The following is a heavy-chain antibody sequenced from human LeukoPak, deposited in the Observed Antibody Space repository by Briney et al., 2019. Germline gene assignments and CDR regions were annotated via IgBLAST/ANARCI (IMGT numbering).Heavy chain of an antibody. Sequence: ASVKVSCKASGYTFTSYDINWVRQATGQGLEWMGWMNPNSGNTGYAQKLQGRVTMTTDTSTSTVYMELRSLRSDDTAVYYCARGPYYYDSSGYYRNWGQGTLVTVSS. CDR3: ARGPYYYDSSGYYRN. J-gene: IGHJ4*02. V-gene: IGHV1-8*01. CDR2: MNPNSGNT. CDR1: GYTFTSYD. D-gene: IGHD3-22*01.